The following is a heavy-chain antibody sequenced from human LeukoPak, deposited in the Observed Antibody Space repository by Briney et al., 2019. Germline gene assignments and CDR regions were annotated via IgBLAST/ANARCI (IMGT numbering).Heavy chain of an antibody. CDR2: VIVGSGRT. J-gene: IGHJ4*02. V-gene: IGHV1-58*02. CDR1: GFTFTSSA. CDR3: AAELYGGIFGHCCSFAY. D-gene: IGHD2-21*02. Sequence: SVKVSCKASGFTFTSSAMQWVRQARGQRLEWIGWVIVGSGRTHYAQRLHDRLLITRDMATNVATLEVSSLTSEDTAVYYCAAELYGGIFGHCCSFAYWGQGTLVTVSS.